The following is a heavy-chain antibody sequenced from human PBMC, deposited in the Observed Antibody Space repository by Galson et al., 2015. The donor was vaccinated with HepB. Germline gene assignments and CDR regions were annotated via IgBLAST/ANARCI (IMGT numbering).Heavy chain of an antibody. CDR2: TYYRSRWSN. CDR1: GDSVSSNGAA. V-gene: IGHV6-1*01. Sequence: CAISGDSVSSNGAAWNWTRQSPSRGLEWLGRTYYRSRWSNEYAESERSRIAINPDTSKNQFSLQLNSVTPEDTAVYYCVRGNYNFDDWGQGTLVTVSS. J-gene: IGHJ4*02. D-gene: IGHD5-24*01. CDR3: VRGNYNFDD.